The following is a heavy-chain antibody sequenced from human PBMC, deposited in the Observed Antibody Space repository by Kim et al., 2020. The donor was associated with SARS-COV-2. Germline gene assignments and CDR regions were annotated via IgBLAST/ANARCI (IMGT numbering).Heavy chain of an antibody. Sequence: SETLSLTCTVSGGSVSSGGHCWSWIRQHPGKGLEWIGYICYSGSTYYTPSLESRITISVDTSKNHFSLTLNSVTAADTAIYYCATCGRTNGNSFDFWGQG. CDR3: ATCGRTNGNSFDF. D-gene: IGHD2-8*01. V-gene: IGHV4-31*03. J-gene: IGHJ4*02. CDR2: ICYSGST. CDR1: GGSVSSGGHC.